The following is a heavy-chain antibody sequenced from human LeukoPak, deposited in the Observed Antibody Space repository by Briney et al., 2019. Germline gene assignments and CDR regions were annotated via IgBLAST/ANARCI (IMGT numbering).Heavy chain of an antibody. Sequence: ASVKISCEVSGYTSTDYYVHWVQLAPGKVLEWMGLIDPEDGETIYAEEFQGRVSITADTSTDTAYMELGSLRFDDTAVYYCATGHITGGTGFDYWGQGTLVTVSS. V-gene: IGHV1-69-2*01. CDR1: GYTSTDYY. J-gene: IGHJ4*02. D-gene: IGHD1-20*01. CDR3: ATGHITGGTGFDY. CDR2: IDPEDGET.